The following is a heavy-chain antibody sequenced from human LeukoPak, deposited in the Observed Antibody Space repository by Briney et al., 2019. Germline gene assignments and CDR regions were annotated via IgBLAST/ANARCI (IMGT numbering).Heavy chain of an antibody. V-gene: IGHV3-21*01. Sequence: PGGSLTLSCAASGFTFSSYTMNWVRLPQGGGLEWVSSISGSSSYIYYADSVKGRLTISRHNAKNSLYLQMNSLRAEDTAVYYCARDLEEYCSGGSCSLFDYWGQGTLVTVSS. CDR2: ISGSSSYI. D-gene: IGHD2-15*01. CDR1: GFTFSSYT. CDR3: ARDLEEYCSGGSCSLFDY. J-gene: IGHJ4*02.